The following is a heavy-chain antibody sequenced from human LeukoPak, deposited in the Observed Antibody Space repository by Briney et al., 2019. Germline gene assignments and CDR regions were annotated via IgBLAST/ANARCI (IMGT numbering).Heavy chain of an antibody. Sequence: ASVKVSCKASGYTFTSYGISWERQAPGQGLEWMGWISAYNGNTNYAQKLQGRVTMTTDTSTSTAYMELRSLRSDDTAVYYCASCRAVAGTDAFDIWGQGTMVTVSS. J-gene: IGHJ3*02. CDR3: ASCRAVAGTDAFDI. D-gene: IGHD6-19*01. CDR1: GYTFTSYG. V-gene: IGHV1-18*01. CDR2: ISAYNGNT.